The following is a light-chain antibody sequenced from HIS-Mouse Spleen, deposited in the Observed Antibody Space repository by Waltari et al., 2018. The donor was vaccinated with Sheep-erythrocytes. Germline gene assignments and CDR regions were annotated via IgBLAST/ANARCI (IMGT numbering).Light chain of an antibody. CDR3: CSYAGSYNHV. Sequence: QSALTQPRSVSGSPGKSVTISCTGTSSDVGGYNYVSCYQQHPGKAPKLMIYDVSKRPSGVPDRFSGSKYGNTASLTISGLQAEDEADYYCCSYAGSYNHVFATGTKVTVL. CDR1: SSDVGGYNY. V-gene: IGLV2-11*01. J-gene: IGLJ1*01. CDR2: DVS.